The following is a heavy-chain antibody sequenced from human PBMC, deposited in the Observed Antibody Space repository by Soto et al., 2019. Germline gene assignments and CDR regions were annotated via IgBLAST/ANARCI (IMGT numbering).Heavy chain of an antibody. J-gene: IGHJ4*02. CDR2: ISSSDNYV. CDR3: ARGYCSGGSCYFPNDFDY. D-gene: IGHD2-15*01. V-gene: IGHV3-21*01. Sequence: GGSLRLSCAASGFTFSFYSMNWVRQAPGKGLEWVSSISSSDNYVYYVDSVEGRFTISRDNAKNSLFLQMNSLRAEDTAVYYCARGYCSGGSCYFPNDFDYWGQGT. CDR1: GFTFSFYS.